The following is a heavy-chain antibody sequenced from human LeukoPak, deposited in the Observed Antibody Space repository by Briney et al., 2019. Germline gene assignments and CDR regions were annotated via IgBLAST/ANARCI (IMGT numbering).Heavy chain of an antibody. V-gene: IGHV3-15*01. CDR2: ITSKSYEGTT. D-gene: IGHD4-17*01. CDR3: STAFYGAPLA. CDR1: GFTFSTAF. Sequence: GGSLRLSCTASGFTFSTAFMNWVRQAPGKGLKWVARITSKSYEGTTDYAAPVKGRFTISRDDSKNTLYLQMNSLEIEDTAVYYCSTAFYGAPLAWGQGTLVTVSS. J-gene: IGHJ5*02.